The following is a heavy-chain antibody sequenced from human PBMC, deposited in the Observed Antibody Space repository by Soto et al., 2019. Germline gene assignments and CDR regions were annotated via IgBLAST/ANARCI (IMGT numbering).Heavy chain of an antibody. V-gene: IGHV3-21*04. CDR1: GFTFSSYS. Sequence: EVQLVESGGGLVKPGGSLRLSCAASGFTFSSYSMNWVGQAPVTGLEWVSPISKSRSYIYYADSVKGRFTISRDNAKNSLYLQMNSLRAEDTAVYSCARVRVPAGSGYDFDYWGQGTLVTVSS. CDR3: ARVRVPAGSGYDFDY. J-gene: IGHJ4*02. D-gene: IGHD2-2*01. CDR2: ISKSRSYI.